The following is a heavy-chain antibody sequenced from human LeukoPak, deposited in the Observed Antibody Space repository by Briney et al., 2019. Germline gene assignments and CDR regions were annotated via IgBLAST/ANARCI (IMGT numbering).Heavy chain of an antibody. CDR2: IIPIFGTA. CDR1: GGTFSSYA. J-gene: IGHJ5*02. D-gene: IGHD1-26*01. V-gene: IGHV1-69*05. Sequence: SVKVSCKASGGTFSSYAISWVRQAPGQGLECMGGIIPIFGTANYAQKLQGRVTMTTDTSTSTAYMELRSLRSDDTAVYYCARVVGASGIIWFDPWGQGTLVTVSS. CDR3: ARVVGASGIIWFDP.